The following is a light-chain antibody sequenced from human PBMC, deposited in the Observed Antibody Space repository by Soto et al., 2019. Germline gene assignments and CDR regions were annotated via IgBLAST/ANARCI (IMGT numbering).Light chain of an antibody. Sequence: QSALTQPASVSGSPGQSITISCTGTSSDVGSYNLVSWYQQHPGKAPKLMIYEVSKRPSGVSNRFSGSKSGNTASLTIAGLQAEDDADYYCCSDAGSSTLVFGGGTKLTVL. CDR2: EVS. CDR1: SSDVGSYNL. CDR3: CSDAGSSTLV. J-gene: IGLJ2*01. V-gene: IGLV2-23*02.